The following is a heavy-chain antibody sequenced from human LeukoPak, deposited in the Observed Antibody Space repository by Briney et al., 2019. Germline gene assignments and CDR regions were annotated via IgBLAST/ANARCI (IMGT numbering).Heavy chain of an antibody. J-gene: IGHJ4*02. CDR1: GGSITTNNKW. Sequence: SGTLSLTCAVSGGSITTNNKWWSWVRRPPGKGLEWIGKIYHTGSTNFNPSLRSRVIISIDKSKSQISLNLSSVTAADTAVYYCARGLAWALDSWGQGSQVTVSS. CDR2: IYHTGST. D-gene: IGHD1-26*01. V-gene: IGHV4-4*02. CDR3: ARGLAWALDS.